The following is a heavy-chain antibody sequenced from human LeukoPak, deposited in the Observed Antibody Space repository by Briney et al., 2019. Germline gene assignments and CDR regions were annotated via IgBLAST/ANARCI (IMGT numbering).Heavy chain of an antibody. V-gene: IGHV4-39*01. J-gene: IGHJ6*03. CDR1: GGSISSSSYY. CDR2: IYYSGST. Sequence: SETLSLTCTVSGGSISSSSYYWGWIRQPPGKGLEWIGSIYYSGSTYYNPSLKSRVTISVDTSKNQFSLKLSSVTAADTAVYYCARHTQLWLGGYYYMDVWGKGTTVTISS. D-gene: IGHD5-18*01. CDR3: ARHTQLWLGGYYYMDV.